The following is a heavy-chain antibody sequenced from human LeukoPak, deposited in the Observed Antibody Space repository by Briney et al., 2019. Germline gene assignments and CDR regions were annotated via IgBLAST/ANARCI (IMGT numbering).Heavy chain of an antibody. CDR3: ARDHLGATYYFGF. CDR2: ISAYNGNT. Sequence: ASVKVSCKASGYTFTSYDISWVRQAPGQGLEWMGWISAYNGNTNYAQKLQGRVTMTTDTSTSTAYMELRSLTSDDTAVYYCARDHLGATYYFGFWGQGTLVTVSS. V-gene: IGHV1-18*01. CDR1: GYTFTSYD. J-gene: IGHJ4*02. D-gene: IGHD1-26*01.